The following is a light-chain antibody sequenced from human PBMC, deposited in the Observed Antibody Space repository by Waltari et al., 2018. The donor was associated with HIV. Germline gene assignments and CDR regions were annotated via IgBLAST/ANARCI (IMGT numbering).Light chain of an antibody. V-gene: IGKV1-5*03. J-gene: IGKJ2*03. CDR3: QQYDNYSGS. CDR2: KAS. CDR1: QSISSW. Sequence: DIQMTQSPSTLSASVGDRVTITCRASQSISSWLAWYQQKPGKAPKLLIYKASSLESGVPSRFSGSGSGPEFTLTISSLQPDDFATYYCQQYDNYSGSFGQGTKLEIK.